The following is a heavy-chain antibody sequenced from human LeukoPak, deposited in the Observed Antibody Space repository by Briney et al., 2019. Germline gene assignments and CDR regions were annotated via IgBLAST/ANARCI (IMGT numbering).Heavy chain of an antibody. CDR1: GGSISSYY. CDR2: IYYSGST. J-gene: IGHJ4*02. V-gene: IGHV4-59*08. D-gene: IGHD6-19*01. Sequence: SETLSLTCTVSGGSISSYYWSWIRQPPGKGLERVGYIYYSGSTNYNPSLKSRVTISVDTSKNQFSLKLSSVTAADTAVYYCARHHPSPAEYSSGWREFDYWGQGTLVTVSS. CDR3: ARHHPSPAEYSSGWREFDY.